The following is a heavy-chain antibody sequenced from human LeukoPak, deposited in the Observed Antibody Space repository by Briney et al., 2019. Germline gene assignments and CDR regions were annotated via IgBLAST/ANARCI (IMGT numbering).Heavy chain of an antibody. Sequence: PSETLSLTCTVSGYSISNGYYWDWSRQPPGRGLEWIGNIYRSGSTSYTPSLKSRVTISVDTSKNQFSLKVNSVTAADTAVYYCARRHSSGWFYYWGQGTLVTVSS. CDR3: ARRHSSGWFYY. V-gene: IGHV4-38-2*02. J-gene: IGHJ4*02. CDR2: IYRSGST. D-gene: IGHD6-19*01. CDR1: GYSISNGYY.